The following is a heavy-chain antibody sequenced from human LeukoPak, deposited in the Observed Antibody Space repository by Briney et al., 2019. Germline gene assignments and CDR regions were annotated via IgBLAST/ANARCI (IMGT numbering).Heavy chain of an antibody. Sequence: SETLSLTCTVSGDSVYTSAYYWGWIRQSPGKAPEWIGDIFYTGKTNYNPSLKRRVSMSIDTSKNQFSLRLTSVTAADTAVYYCARVFDSWGQGTLIALSS. J-gene: IGHJ4*02. CDR1: GDSVYTSAYY. V-gene: IGHV4-39*07. CDR3: ARVFDS. CDR2: IFYTGKT.